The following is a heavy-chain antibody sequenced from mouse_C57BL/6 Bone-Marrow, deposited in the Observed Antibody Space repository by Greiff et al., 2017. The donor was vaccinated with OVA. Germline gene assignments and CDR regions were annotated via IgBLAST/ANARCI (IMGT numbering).Heavy chain of an antibody. D-gene: IGHD3-2*02. CDR1: GFTFSSYG. CDR3: ARDSSGYPAWFAY. J-gene: IGHJ3*01. CDR2: ISSGGSYT. Sequence: EVMLVESGGDLVKPGGSLKLSCAASGFTFSSYGMSWVRQTPDKRLEWVATISSGGSYTYYPDSVKGRFTISRDNAKNTLYLQMSSLKSEDTAMYYCARDSSGYPAWFAYWGQGTLVTVSA. V-gene: IGHV5-6*01.